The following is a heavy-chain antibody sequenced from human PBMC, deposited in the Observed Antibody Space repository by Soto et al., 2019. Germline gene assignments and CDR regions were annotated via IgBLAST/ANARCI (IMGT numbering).Heavy chain of an antibody. CDR1: GGSIGGSNYF. Sequence: PSETLSLTCTVSGGSIGGSNYFWGWIRQSPGTGLEWLGTIYSSGSTYYNPSLKSRITMSLDTSKNQFSLNLGSVTAADTAIYFCARAERFPRSWFDSWGQGTQVTVSS. V-gene: IGHV4-39*01. CDR3: ARAERFPRSWFDS. J-gene: IGHJ5*01. CDR2: IYSSGST.